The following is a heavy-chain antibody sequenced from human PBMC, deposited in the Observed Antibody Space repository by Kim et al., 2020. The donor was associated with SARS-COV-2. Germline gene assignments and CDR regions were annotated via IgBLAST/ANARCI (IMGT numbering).Heavy chain of an antibody. J-gene: IGHJ5*02. V-gene: IGHV3-23*05. D-gene: IGHD2-2*01. CDR1: GFTFSNYA. CDR3: AKMPTGANNRFDL. Sequence: GGSLRLSCAVSGFTFSNYAMNWVRQATGKGLEWVSGIGTSGSNKYYADFVKGRFTISRDNAKNTQYLQMNSLSAEDTAIYYCAKMPTGANNRFDLWGEGTLVTVSS. CDR2: IGTSGSNK.